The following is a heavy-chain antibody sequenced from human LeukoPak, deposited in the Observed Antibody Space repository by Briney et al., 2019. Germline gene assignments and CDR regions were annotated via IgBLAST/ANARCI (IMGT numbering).Heavy chain of an antibody. CDR2: IYYSGST. D-gene: IGHD2-15*01. J-gene: IGHJ4*02. CDR3: ARGYCSGGSCYSGFDY. CDR1: GGSISSSSYY. V-gene: IGHV4-39*01. Sequence: AETLSLTCTVSGGSISSSSYYWGWLRQPPGTGLEWIGSIYYSGSTYYNPSLKSRVTTSVDTSKNQFSLKLSSVTAADTAVYYCARGYCSGGSCYSGFDYWGQGTLVTVSS.